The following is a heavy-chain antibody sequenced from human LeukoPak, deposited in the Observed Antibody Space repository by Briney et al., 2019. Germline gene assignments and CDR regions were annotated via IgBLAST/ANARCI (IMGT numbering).Heavy chain of an antibody. CDR1: GGSISSSSYY. D-gene: IGHD6-13*01. CDR2: IYYSGST. Sequence: KPSATLSLTCTVSGGSISSSSYYWGWIRQPPGKGLEWIGSIYYSGSTYYNPSLKSRVTISVDTSKNQFSLKLSSVTAADTAVYYCARTEEAADDAFDIWGQGTMVTVSS. CDR3: ARTEEAADDAFDI. J-gene: IGHJ3*02. V-gene: IGHV4-39*07.